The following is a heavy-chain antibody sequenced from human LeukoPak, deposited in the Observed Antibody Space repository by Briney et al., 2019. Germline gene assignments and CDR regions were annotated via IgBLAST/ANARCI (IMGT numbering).Heavy chain of an antibody. D-gene: IGHD6-19*01. CDR2: ISGSGGST. CDR3: AKARGSGYYSSFDL. Sequence: PGGSLRLSCAASGFTFSTYGMSCVRQAPGKGLQWVSAISGSGGSTYYADSVKGRFTISRDNSKNTLFLQMNSLRAEDTAVYYCAKARGSGYYSSFDLWGRGTLVTVSS. CDR1: GFTFSTYG. V-gene: IGHV3-23*01. J-gene: IGHJ2*01.